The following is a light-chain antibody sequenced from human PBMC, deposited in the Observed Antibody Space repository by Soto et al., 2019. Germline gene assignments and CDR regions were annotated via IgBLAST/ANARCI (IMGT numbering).Light chain of an antibody. J-gene: IGKJ1*01. CDR3: QQYGKR. CDR2: GAS. V-gene: IGKV3-20*01. Sequence: EIVLTQSPGTLSLSPGERATLSCRASQSVSSSYLAWYQQKPGQAPRLLIYGASSRATGIPDRFNGSGSGTDFTLTISRLEPEDFAVYYCQQYGKRFGQGTKVDIK. CDR1: QSVSSSY.